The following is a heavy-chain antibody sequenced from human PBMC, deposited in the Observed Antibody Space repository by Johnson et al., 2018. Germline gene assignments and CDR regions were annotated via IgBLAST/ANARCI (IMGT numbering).Heavy chain of an antibody. V-gene: IGHV3-7*01. Sequence: VQLVQSGGGLVQPGGSLRLSCAASGFTFSSYWMSWVRQAPGKGLEWVANIKQDGSEKYYVDSVKGRFTIARDNAKNSLYLQMNSLRAEDTAVYYCARPPVGGIGAYYYYMDVWGKGTTVTVSS. J-gene: IGHJ6*03. D-gene: IGHD3-16*01. CDR3: ARPPVGGIGAYYYYMDV. CDR2: IKQDGSEK. CDR1: GFTFSSYW.